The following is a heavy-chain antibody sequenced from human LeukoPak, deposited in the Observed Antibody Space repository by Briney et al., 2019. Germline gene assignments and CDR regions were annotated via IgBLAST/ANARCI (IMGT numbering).Heavy chain of an antibody. CDR3: ARGATNDYGNYYYYYYMDV. CDR1: GFTFSSYA. CDR2: ISYDGSNK. V-gene: IGHV3-30*01. D-gene: IGHD4-17*01. J-gene: IGHJ6*03. Sequence: GGSLRLSCAASGFTFSSYAMHWVRQAPGKGLEWVAVISYDGSNKYYADSVKGRFTISRDNSKNTLYLQMNSLRAEDTAVYYCARGATNDYGNYYYYYYMDVWGKGTTVTVSS.